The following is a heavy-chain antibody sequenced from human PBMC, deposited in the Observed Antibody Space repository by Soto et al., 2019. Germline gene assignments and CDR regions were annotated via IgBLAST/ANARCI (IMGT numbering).Heavy chain of an antibody. CDR2: INHSGST. V-gene: IGHV4-34*01. Sequence: SETLSLTCAVYGGSFSGYYWSWIRQPPGKGLEWIGEINHSGSTNYNPSLKSRVTISVDTSKNQFSLKLSSVTAADTAVYYCAREVRYSSSWYNWFDPWGQGTLVT. CDR1: GGSFSGYY. CDR3: AREVRYSSSWYNWFDP. J-gene: IGHJ5*02. D-gene: IGHD6-13*01.